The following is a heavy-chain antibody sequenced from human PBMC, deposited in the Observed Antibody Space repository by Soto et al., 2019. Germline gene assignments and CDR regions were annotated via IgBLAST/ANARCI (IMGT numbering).Heavy chain of an antibody. Sequence: EVQLVESGGGVVQPGGSLRRSCEASGFTFSSYEMNWVRQAPGKGLEGVSYISSSGRTIYYADSVKGRFTISRDNAKNSLYLQMNSLRAEDTAVYYCARSGYNWNDGARGYFDYWGQGTLVIVSS. V-gene: IGHV3-48*03. CDR2: ISSSGRTI. J-gene: IGHJ4*02. CDR1: GFTFSSYE. CDR3: ARSGYNWNDGARGYFDY. D-gene: IGHD1-20*01.